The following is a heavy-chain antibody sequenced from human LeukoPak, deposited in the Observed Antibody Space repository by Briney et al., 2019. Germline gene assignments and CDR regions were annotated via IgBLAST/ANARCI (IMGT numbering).Heavy chain of an antibody. Sequence: ASVKVSCKASGYTFTSYGISWVRQPPGQGLEWMGWISAYNGNTNYAQKLQGRVTMTTDTSTSTAYMELRSLRSDDTAVYYCARAGASGYDFWSGFFYYYYYMDVWGKGTTVTVSS. CDR1: GYTFTSYG. J-gene: IGHJ6*03. CDR2: ISAYNGNT. CDR3: ARAGASGYDFWSGFFYYYYYMDV. D-gene: IGHD3-3*01. V-gene: IGHV1-18*01.